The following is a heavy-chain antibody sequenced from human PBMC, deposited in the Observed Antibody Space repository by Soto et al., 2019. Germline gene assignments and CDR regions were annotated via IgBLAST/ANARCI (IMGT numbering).Heavy chain of an antibody. Sequence: PXGSLRLTCAASGXTFNNYCMHWVRQAPGKGLVWVSRIKTDGSSPNYADSVEGRFTISIDNAKKTLYLQMNSLSVEDTDVYYCAGDRIAGSGSCDNWGQGTLVTVSS. CDR2: IKTDGSSP. J-gene: IGHJ4*02. V-gene: IGHV3-74*01. CDR3: AGDRIAGSGSCDN. CDR1: GXTFNNYC. D-gene: IGHD3-10*01.